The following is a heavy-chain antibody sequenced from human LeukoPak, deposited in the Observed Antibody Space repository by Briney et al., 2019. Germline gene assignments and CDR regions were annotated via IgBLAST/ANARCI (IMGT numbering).Heavy chain of an antibody. D-gene: IGHD6-25*01. CDR2: IYYSGST. CDR1: GGSISSYY. Sequence: SETLSLTCAVSGGSISSYYWSWIRQTPGKGLEWIGYIYYSGSTNYNPSLKSRVTISVDTSKNQFSLKLSSVTAADTAVYYCARQGGGFWYFDLWGRGTLVTVSS. CDR3: ARQGGGFWYFDL. J-gene: IGHJ2*01. V-gene: IGHV4-59*08.